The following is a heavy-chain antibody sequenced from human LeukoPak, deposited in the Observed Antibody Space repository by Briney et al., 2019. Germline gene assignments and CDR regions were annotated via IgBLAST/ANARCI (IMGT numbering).Heavy chain of an antibody. V-gene: IGHV4-61*01. Sequence: SETLSLTCTVSGGSISSGSYYWSWIRQPPGKGLEWIGYIYYSGSTNYNPSLKSRVTISVDTSKNQFSLKLSSVTAADTAVYYCARDHYDSSGSYGMDVWGQGTTVTVSS. D-gene: IGHD3-22*01. CDR1: GGSISSGSYY. J-gene: IGHJ6*02. CDR2: IYYSGST. CDR3: ARDHYDSSGSYGMDV.